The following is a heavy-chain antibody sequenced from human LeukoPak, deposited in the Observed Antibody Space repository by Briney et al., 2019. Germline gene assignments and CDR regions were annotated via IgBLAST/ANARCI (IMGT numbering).Heavy chain of an antibody. Sequence: ASVKVSCKASGYTFTSYYMHWVRQAPGQGLEWMGIINPSGGSTSYAQKFQGRVTMTTDTSTSTAYMELRGLRSDDTAVYYCARDLKRSRARWENLGLDPWGQGTLVIVSS. CDR1: GYTFTSYY. J-gene: IGHJ5*02. V-gene: IGHV1-46*01. CDR3: ARDLKRSRARWENLGLDP. CDR2: INPSGGST. D-gene: IGHD3-16*01.